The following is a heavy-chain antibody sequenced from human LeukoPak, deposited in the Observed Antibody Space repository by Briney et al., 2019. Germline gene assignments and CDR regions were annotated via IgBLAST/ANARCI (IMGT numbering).Heavy chain of an antibody. CDR2: IKPDGTTK. D-gene: IGHD6-13*01. CDR3: ARSIPYGTTWYGRSDY. Sequence: GGSLRLSCAASGFPFSSYSMTWVRQAPGKGLEWVANIKPDGTTKLYVDSVKGRFTISRDNALNSLYLQMNSLRAEDTAIYYCARSIPYGTTWYGRSDYWGQGTLVTVSS. CDR1: GFPFSSYS. J-gene: IGHJ4*02. V-gene: IGHV3-7*03.